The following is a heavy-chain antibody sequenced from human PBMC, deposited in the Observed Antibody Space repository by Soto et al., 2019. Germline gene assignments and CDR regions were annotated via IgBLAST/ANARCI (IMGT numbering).Heavy chain of an antibody. CDR3: ARTHYYASSGYLDY. CDR1: GGTFSSYA. V-gene: IGHV1-69*13. D-gene: IGHD3-22*01. Sequence: GASVKVSCKASGGTFSSYAISWVRQAPGQGLEWMGGIIPIFGTANYAQKFQGRVTITADESTSTAYMELSSLRSEDTAVYYCARTHYYASSGYLDYWGQGTLVTVSS. CDR2: IIPIFGTA. J-gene: IGHJ4*02.